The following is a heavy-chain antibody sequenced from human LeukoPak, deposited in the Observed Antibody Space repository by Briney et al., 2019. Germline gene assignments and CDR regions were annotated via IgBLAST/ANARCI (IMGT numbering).Heavy chain of an antibody. CDR3: ASGDYVWGSYRYAGTFDY. V-gene: IGHV3-7*01. CDR2: IIQDGSDK. J-gene: IGHJ4*02. CDR1: GFSLSGYW. D-gene: IGHD3-16*02. Sequence: GGSLRLSCEVSGFSLSGYWMSWVRQTPGKGLEWVANIIQDGSDKYYVDSVKGRFTISRDNAKNPLYLQMNSLKAEDTAVYYCASGDYVWGSYRYAGTFDYWGQGTLVTVSS.